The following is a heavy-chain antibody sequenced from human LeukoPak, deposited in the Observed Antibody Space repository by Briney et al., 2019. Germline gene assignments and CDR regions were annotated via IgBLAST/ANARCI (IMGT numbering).Heavy chain of an antibody. Sequence: SETLSLTCTVSGGSISSYYWSWIRQPPGKGLEWIGYIYYSGSTNYSPSLKSRLTISVDTSRNQFSLKLSSVTAADTAVYYCARTYGSSGLGYFDLWGRGTLVTVSS. CDR1: GGSISSYY. CDR2: IYYSGST. J-gene: IGHJ2*01. V-gene: IGHV4-59*01. CDR3: ARTYGSSGLGYFDL. D-gene: IGHD6-13*01.